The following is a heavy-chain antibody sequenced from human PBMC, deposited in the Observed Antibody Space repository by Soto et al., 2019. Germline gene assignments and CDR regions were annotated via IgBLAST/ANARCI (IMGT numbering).Heavy chain of an antibody. J-gene: IGHJ6*02. CDR2: IGESGTPT. CDR1: GGTCISYA. Sequence: GGSLRHSCAASGGTCISYAMRWVRQATGKGLEWVSLIGESGTPTYYADSVKGRFTISRDNSGNTLFLEMYSLRAEDTAVYYCARYIPGVRYYGMDVWGQGTTVTVSS. D-gene: IGHD2-2*01. CDR3: ARYIPGVRYYGMDV. V-gene: IGHV3-23*01.